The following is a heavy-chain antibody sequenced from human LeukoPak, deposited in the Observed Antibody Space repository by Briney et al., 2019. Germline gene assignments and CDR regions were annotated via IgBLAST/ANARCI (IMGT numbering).Heavy chain of an antibody. D-gene: IGHD4-17*01. V-gene: IGHV1-69*01. J-gene: IGHJ5*02. CDR3: ARGALRFNWFDP. Sequence: GSSVKVSCKASGGTYSSYAISWVRQAPGQGLEWMGGIIPIFGTANYAQKFQGRVTITADESTSTAYMELSSLRSQDTAVYYCARGALRFNWFDPWGQGTLVTVSS. CDR2: IIPIFGTA. CDR1: GGTYSSYA.